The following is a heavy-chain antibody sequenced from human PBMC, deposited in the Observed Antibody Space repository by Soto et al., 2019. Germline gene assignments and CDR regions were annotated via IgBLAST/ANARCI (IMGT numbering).Heavy chain of an antibody. CDR1: GFSLTNIGVG. CDR3: VHRLVAHCRGDCSLSDY. CDR2: IYWDDDD. Sequence: QITLKESGPPVVRPTQTLTLTYTFSGFSLTNIGVGVGWIRQPPGKAPEWLALIYWDDDDFYSPSLKSRLTITKDTSKDQVYLTMSNMDPVDTATYYSVHRLVAHCRGDCSLSDYWGQGTLVTVSS. J-gene: IGHJ4*02. D-gene: IGHD2-21*02. V-gene: IGHV2-5*02.